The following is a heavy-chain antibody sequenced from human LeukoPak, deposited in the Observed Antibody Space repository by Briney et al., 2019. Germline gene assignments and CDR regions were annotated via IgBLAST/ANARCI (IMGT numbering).Heavy chain of an antibody. CDR2: IYHSGST. D-gene: IGHD2-8*01. Sequence: SETLSLTCTVSGYSISSGYYWGWIRQPPGKGLEWIGSIYHSGSTYYNPSLKSRVTISVDTSKNQFSLKLSSVTAADTAVYYCARGYCTNAVCSLGPTQAWGQGTLVTVSS. CDR1: GYSISSGYY. CDR3: ARGYCTNAVCSLGPTQA. J-gene: IGHJ4*02. V-gene: IGHV4-38-2*02.